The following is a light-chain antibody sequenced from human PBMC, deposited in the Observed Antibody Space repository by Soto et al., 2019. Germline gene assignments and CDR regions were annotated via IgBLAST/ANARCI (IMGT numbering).Light chain of an antibody. CDR2: GAS. CDR3: QQYNNWPLT. J-gene: IGKJ4*01. V-gene: IGKV3D-15*01. Sequence: EIVMTQSPFTLSVSPGERATLSCRASQSVSDNLAWYQQKPGQAPRLLFYGASTRATDIPVRFSGSGSGTEFTLTISSLQSEDFAVYYCQQYNNWPLTFGGGTKVDIK. CDR1: QSVSDN.